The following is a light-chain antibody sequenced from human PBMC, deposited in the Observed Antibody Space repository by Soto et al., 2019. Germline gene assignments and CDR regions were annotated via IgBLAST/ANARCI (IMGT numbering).Light chain of an antibody. CDR3: QHYNSYSEA. V-gene: IGKV1-5*03. Sequence: DIPMTQSPSTLSGSVGDRVTITCRARQTISSWLAWYQQKPGKAPKLLIYKASTLKSGVPSRFSGSGSGTDFTLTISSLQPDDFATYYCQHYNSYSEAFGQGTKVELK. CDR1: QTISSW. CDR2: KAS. J-gene: IGKJ1*01.